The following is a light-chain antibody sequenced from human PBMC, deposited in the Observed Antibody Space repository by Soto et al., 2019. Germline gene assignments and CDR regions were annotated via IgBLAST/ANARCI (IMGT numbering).Light chain of an antibody. CDR3: QQYTNTNNPWM. J-gene: IGKJ1*01. CDR2: DAS. V-gene: IGKV1-5*01. CDR1: QTISTW. Sequence: SGGDRVTITFQASQTISTWMAWYQQKPGKAPKLLVYDASTLQSGVASRFSGSGSGTEFTLIISGLQPDDSATYYCQQYTNTNNPWMFGQGTKVDNK.